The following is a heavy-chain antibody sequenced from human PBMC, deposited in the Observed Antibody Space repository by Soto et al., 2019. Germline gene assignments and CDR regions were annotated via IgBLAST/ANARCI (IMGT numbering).Heavy chain of an antibody. V-gene: IGHV1-18*01. J-gene: IGHJ4*02. CDR3: ARDYCSGGNCYLLFDS. Sequence: QVQLVQSGAEVKKPGASVKVSCKASGYTFNSYGISWVRQAPGRGLEWMGWISAHNGNTNYAQKFQGRVTMTTDTSTSPAYMELRSLRSDDKAVYYCARDYCSGGNCYLLFDSWGQGTLVTVSS. CDR2: ISAHNGNT. CDR1: GYTFNSYG. D-gene: IGHD2-15*01.